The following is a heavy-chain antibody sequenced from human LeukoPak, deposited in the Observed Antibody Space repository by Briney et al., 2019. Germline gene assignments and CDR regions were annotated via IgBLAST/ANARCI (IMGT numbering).Heavy chain of an antibody. CDR1: GGTFSSYA. D-gene: IGHD2-15*01. Sequence: GSSVKVSCKASGGTFSSYAISWVRQAPGQGLEWMGRIIPILGIANYAQKFQGRVTITADKSTGTAYMELSSLRSEDTAVYYCARDGNFDYWGQGTLVTVSS. J-gene: IGHJ4*02. CDR2: IIPILGIA. CDR3: ARDGNFDY. V-gene: IGHV1-69*04.